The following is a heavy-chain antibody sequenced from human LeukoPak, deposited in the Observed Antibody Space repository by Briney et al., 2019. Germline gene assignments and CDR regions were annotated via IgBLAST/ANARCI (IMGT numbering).Heavy chain of an antibody. CDR3: AKEGVVPAAIGDYYYGMDV. Sequence: GGSLRLSCAASGFTFSSYAMSWVRQAPGKGLEWVSGISGSGGLTYYTDSVKGRFTITRDNSKNTLYLQMNSLRAEDTAVYYCAKEGVVPAAIGDYYYGMDVWGQGTTVTVSS. D-gene: IGHD2-2*01. J-gene: IGHJ6*02. V-gene: IGHV3-23*01. CDR1: GFTFSSYA. CDR2: ISGSGGLT.